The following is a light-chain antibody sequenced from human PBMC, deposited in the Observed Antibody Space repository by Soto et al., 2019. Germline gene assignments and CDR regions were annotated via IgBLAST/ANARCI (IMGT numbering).Light chain of an antibody. CDR3: RRYSDYYRT. J-gene: IGKJ1*01. Sequence: DMQMTQSPSTLSASVGDTVTITCRASQTISGWLAWYQQRPGKAPNLLIFDASTLESEVPSRFSGRGSGTTFTLTISRLQSDNFATYYCRRYSDYYRTFGQGTKVEI. CDR2: DAS. V-gene: IGKV1-5*01. CDR1: QTISGW.